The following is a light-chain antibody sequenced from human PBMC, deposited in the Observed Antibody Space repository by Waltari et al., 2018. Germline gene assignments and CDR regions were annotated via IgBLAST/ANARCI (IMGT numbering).Light chain of an antibody. J-gene: IGKJ2*01. CDR1: QGISKY. V-gene: IGKV1-17*03. CDR2: TAS. Sequence: DIQMTQSPSAMSASVGDRVTIPCRASQGISKYLAWFQQKPGKIPKRLIYTASNLESGVPSRFSGSGSGTEFTLTITSLQPEDSATYYYLQHSSYPYTFGQGTKLEI. CDR3: LQHSSYPYT.